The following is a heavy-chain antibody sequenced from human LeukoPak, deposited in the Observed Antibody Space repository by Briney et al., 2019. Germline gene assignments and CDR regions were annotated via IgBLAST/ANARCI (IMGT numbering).Heavy chain of an antibody. V-gene: IGHV1-3*01. J-gene: IGHJ5*02. CDR1: GYSFTSYW. CDR3: ARSAAADYNWFDP. CDR2: INAGNGNT. D-gene: IGHD6-13*01. Sequence: GESLKISCKGSGYSFTSYWIGWVRQAPGQRLEWMGWINAGNGNTKYSQKFQGRVTITRDTSASTAYMELSSLRSDDTAVYYCARSAAADYNWFDPWGQGTLVTVSS.